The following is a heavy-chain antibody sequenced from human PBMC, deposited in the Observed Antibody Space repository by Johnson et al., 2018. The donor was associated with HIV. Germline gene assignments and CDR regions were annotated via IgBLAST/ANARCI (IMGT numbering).Heavy chain of an antibody. CDR2: ISWNSGSI. CDR1: GFTFDDYA. CDR3: AKEQGIAVARVAFDI. Sequence: EVQLVESGGGLVQPGRSLRLSCAASGFTFDDYAMHWVRQAPGKGLEWVSGISWNSGSIGYADSVKGRFTISRDNAKNSLYLQMNSLRAEDTALYYCAKEQGIAVARVAFDIWGQGTMVTVSS. D-gene: IGHD6-19*01. V-gene: IGHV3-9*01. J-gene: IGHJ3*02.